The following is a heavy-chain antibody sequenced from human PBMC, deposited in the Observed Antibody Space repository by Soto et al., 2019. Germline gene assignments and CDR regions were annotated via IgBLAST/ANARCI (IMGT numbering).Heavy chain of an antibody. J-gene: IGHJ4*02. D-gene: IGHD5-18*01. Sequence: QVQLVESGGGVVQPGRSLRLSCAASGFTFSSYAMHWVRQAPGKGLEWVAVISYDGSNKYYADSVKGRFTISRDNSKNTLYLQMNSLRAEDTAVYYCASRRHDTAMVNLDYWGQGTLVTVSS. CDR1: GFTFSSYA. CDR3: ASRRHDTAMVNLDY. CDR2: ISYDGSNK. V-gene: IGHV3-30-3*01.